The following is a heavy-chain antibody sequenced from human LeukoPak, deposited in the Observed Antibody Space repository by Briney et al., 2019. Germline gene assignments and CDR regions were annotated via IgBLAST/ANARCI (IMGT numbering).Heavy chain of an antibody. CDR3: ARDLRPSVVVPAAIGY. CDR2: ISSSSSYI. D-gene: IGHD2-2*01. V-gene: IGHV3-21*01. J-gene: IGHJ4*02. CDR1: GYTFSNYS. Sequence: GGSLRLSCAASGYTFSNYSMNWVRQAPGKGLEWVASISSSSSYIYYADSVKGRFTISRDNAKNSLYLQMNSLRAEDTAVYYCARDLRPSVVVPAAIGYWGQGTLVTVSS.